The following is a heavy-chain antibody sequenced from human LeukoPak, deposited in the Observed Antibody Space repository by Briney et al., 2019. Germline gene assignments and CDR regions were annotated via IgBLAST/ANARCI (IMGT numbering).Heavy chain of an antibody. CDR3: AIRSYYNSSGYYAP. V-gene: IGHV1-69*05. CDR1: GGTFSSYA. J-gene: IGHJ5*02. D-gene: IGHD3-22*01. CDR2: IIPIFATA. Sequence: GASVKVSCKASGGTFSSYAISWVRQAPGQGLEWMGGIIPIFATANFAQKFQGRVTITTDESTSTAYMELSSLRSEDTAVYYCAIRSYYNSSGYYAPWSRGTLVTVSS.